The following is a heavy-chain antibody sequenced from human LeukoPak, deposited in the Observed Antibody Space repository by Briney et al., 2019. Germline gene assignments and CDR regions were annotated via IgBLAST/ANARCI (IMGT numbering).Heavy chain of an antibody. J-gene: IGHJ4*02. Sequence: GGSLRLSCVASGLSVSSNYMSWVRQAPGKGREWVAVISYDGSNKYYADSVKGRFTISRDNSKNTLYLQMNSLRAEDTAVYYCAKDPRRYDSSGYSYFDYWGQGTLVTVSS. D-gene: IGHD3-22*01. CDR1: GLSVSSNY. CDR2: ISYDGSNK. V-gene: IGHV3-30*18. CDR3: AKDPRRYDSSGYSYFDY.